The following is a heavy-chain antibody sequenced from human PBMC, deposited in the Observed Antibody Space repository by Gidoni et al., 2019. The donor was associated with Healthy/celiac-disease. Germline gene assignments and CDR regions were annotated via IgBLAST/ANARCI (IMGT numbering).Heavy chain of an antibody. V-gene: IGHV4-34*01. Sequence: QVQLQQWGAGLLQPSETLSLTCAVYGGSFSGYYWSWLRQPPGKGLEWIGEINHSGSTNYNPSLKSRVTISVDTSKNQFSLKLSSVTAADTAVYYCARRIAAAGTGRYSGSYYRGRFDYWGQGTLVTVSS. J-gene: IGHJ4*02. CDR1: GGSFSGYY. D-gene: IGHD1-26*01. CDR2: INHSGST. CDR3: ARRIAAAGTGRYSGSYYRGRFDY.